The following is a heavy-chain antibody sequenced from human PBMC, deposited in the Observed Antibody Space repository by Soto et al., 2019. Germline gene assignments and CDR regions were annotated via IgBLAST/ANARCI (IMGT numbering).Heavy chain of an antibody. Sequence: GGSLRLSCSASGFTFSSYAMHWVRQAPGKGLEYVSAISSNGGSTYYADSVKGRFTISRDNSKNTLYLQMSSLRAEDTAVYYCVKDGRWISTHFDYWGQGTLVTVSS. D-gene: IGHD1-26*01. CDR1: GFTFSSYA. J-gene: IGHJ4*02. CDR3: VKDGRWISTHFDY. CDR2: ISSNGGST. V-gene: IGHV3-64D*06.